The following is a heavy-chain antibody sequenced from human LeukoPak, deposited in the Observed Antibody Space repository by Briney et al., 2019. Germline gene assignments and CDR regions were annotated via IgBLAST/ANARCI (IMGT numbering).Heavy chain of an antibody. D-gene: IGHD5-12*01. CDR3: VREGRVSGYDFDC. CDR2: INSDGSSI. V-gene: IGHV3-74*03. CDR1: GFTFSSYW. J-gene: IGHJ4*02. Sequence: PGGSLRLSCAASGFTFSSYWMPWVRQVPGKGLVWVSRINSDGSSITYADSVKGRFTISRDNARNTLYLQMNSLRVEDTAVYYCVREGRVSGYDFDCWGQGTLVTVSS.